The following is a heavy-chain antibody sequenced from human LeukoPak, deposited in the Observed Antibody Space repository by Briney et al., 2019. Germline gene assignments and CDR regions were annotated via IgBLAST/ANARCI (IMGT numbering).Heavy chain of an antibody. J-gene: IGHJ6*02. Sequence: GSLRLSCAASGFTFSSYAMSWVRQAPGKGLEWVSAITGSGGNTDYADSVKGRFTISRDNFKRTVHLEMSNLRADDTAMYYCVRRAAVRGMDFWGLGTTVIVSS. CDR3: VRRAAVRGMDF. V-gene: IGHV3-23*01. CDR2: ITGSGGNT. CDR1: GFTFSSYA. D-gene: IGHD1-14*01.